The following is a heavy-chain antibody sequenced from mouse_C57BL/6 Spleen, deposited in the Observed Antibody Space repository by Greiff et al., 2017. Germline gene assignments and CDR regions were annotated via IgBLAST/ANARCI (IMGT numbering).Heavy chain of an antibody. J-gene: IGHJ3*01. V-gene: IGHV1-81*01. D-gene: IGHD1-1*01. CDR3: ARGTTGTIPSSWFAY. CDR1: GYTFTSYG. Sequence: QVQLKESGAELARPGASVKLSCKASGYTFTSYGISWVKQRTGQGLEWIGEIYPRSGNTYYNEKFKGKATLTADKSSSTAYMELRSLTSEDSAVYFGARGTTGTIPSSWFAYWGQGTLVTVSA. CDR2: IYPRSGNT.